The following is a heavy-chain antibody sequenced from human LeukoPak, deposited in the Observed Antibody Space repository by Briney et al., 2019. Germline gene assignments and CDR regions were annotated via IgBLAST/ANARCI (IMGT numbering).Heavy chain of an antibody. CDR3: ARGGVVTTTPRFDP. CDR1: NGSITSGGYY. V-gene: IGHV4-31*03. D-gene: IGHD4-11*01. J-gene: IGHJ5*02. CDR2: IYHTGST. Sequence: SQTLSLTCTVSNGSITSGGYYWSWLRQHPGKGLEWIGHIYHTGSTYYNSSLKSRLTMSVDTSKNEFTLRLNSVTVADTAVYYCARGGVVTTTPRFDPWGQGTLVTVSS.